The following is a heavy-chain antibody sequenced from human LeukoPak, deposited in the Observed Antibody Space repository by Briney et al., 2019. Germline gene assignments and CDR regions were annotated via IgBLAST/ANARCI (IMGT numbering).Heavy chain of an antibody. J-gene: IGHJ6*03. V-gene: IGHV4-59*01. D-gene: IGHD3-10*01. CDR1: GGSISSYY. Sequence: SETLSLTCTVSGGSISSYYWSWIRQPPGKGLEWIGYIYYSGSTNYSPSLKSRVTISVDTSKNQFSLKLSSVTAADTAVYYCARDGGPNYYGSGSYKNYYYYYMDVWGKGTTVTVSS. CDR2: IYYSGST. CDR3: ARDGGPNYYGSGSYKNYYYYYMDV.